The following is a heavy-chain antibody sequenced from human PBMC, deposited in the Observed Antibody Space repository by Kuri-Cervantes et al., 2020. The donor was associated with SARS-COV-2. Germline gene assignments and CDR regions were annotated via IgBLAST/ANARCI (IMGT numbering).Heavy chain of an antibody. CDR2: ISSSSSYI. CDR3: ASQAAATYFDY. J-gene: IGHJ4*02. V-gene: IGHV3-21*01. D-gene: IGHD2-15*01. Sequence: LSLTCAASGFTFSSYSMNWVRQAPGKGLEWVSSISSSSSYIYYADSVKGRFTISRDNAKNSLYLQMNSLRAEDTAVYYCASQAAATYFDYWGQGTLVTVSS. CDR1: GFTFSSYS.